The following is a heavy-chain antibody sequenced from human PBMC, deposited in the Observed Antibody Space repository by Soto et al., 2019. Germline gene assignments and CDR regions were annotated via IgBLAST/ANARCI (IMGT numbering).Heavy chain of an antibody. CDR1: GFTFSSYG. D-gene: IGHD2-8*01. Sequence: QVQLVESGGGVVQPGRSLRLSCAASGFTFSSYGMHWVRQAPGKGLEWVAVISYDGSNKYYADSVKGRFTISRDNSKNTLYLQMNSLIAEDTAVYYCAKDREEGPCTNGVCYTSFDYWGQGTLVTVSS. CDR3: AKDREEGPCTNGVCYTSFDY. V-gene: IGHV3-30*18. CDR2: ISYDGSNK. J-gene: IGHJ4*02.